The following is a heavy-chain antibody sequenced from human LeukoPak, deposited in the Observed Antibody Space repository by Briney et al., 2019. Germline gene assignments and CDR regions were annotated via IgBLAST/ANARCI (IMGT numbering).Heavy chain of an antibody. J-gene: IGHJ4*02. Sequence: GGSLRLSCAASGFTFDDYAMHWVRQAPGKGLEWVSSISWNSGNIVYADSVKGRFTISRDNAKNSLYLQMNSLRAEDMALYYCATGSEVLLWFEVYFDSWGQGTPVTVSS. CDR1: GFTFDDYA. CDR3: ATGSEVLLWFEVYFDS. V-gene: IGHV3-9*03. D-gene: IGHD3-10*01. CDR2: ISWNSGNI.